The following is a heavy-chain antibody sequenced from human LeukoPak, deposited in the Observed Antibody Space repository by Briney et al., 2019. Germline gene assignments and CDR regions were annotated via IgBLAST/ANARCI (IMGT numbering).Heavy chain of an antibody. CDR1: GFTFSSYS. CDR2: ISYDGSNK. CDR3: ARVLNHYYDSSGFDY. J-gene: IGHJ4*02. Sequence: GGSLRLACAASGFTFSSYSMNWVRQAPGKGLEWVTAISYDGSNKYYADSVKGRFTISRDNSKNTLYLQMNSLRAEDTAVYYCARVLNHYYDSSGFDYWGQGTLVTVSS. D-gene: IGHD3-22*01. V-gene: IGHV3-30*03.